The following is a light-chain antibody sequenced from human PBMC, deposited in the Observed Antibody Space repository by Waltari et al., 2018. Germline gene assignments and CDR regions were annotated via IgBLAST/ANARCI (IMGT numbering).Light chain of an antibody. CDR1: GLRTSY. Sequence: SSELTQDPAVSVALGQTVRFTCHGDGLRTSYASSYQVKPGQAPVLVIYGKDKRPSGIPDRISGYSSGTTSSLTITGAQAEDEADYYCSSRNGRANQVVFAGGTKVTVL. CDR3: SSRNGRANQVV. V-gene: IGLV3-19*01. J-gene: IGLJ3*02. CDR2: GKD.